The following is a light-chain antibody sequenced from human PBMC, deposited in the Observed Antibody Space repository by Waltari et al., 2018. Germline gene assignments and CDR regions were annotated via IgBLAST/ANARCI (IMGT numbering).Light chain of an antibody. Sequence: QSXLTQPASVSGSPGQSITXSCTGTSXDVGXYNYVSWYQQHPGKAPKLMIYEVSNRPSGVSNRFSGSKSGNTASLTISGLQAEDEADYYCSSYTSSSPYVFXTGTKVTVL. J-gene: IGLJ1*01. CDR1: SXDVGXYNY. CDR3: SSYTSSSPYV. V-gene: IGLV2-14*01. CDR2: EVS.